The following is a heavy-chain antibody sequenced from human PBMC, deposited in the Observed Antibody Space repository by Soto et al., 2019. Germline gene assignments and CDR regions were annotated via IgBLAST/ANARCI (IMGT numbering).Heavy chain of an antibody. Sequence: QLQLQESGPGLVKPSETLSLTCTVAGGSISSSSHYWAWIRQSPGKGLEWIGSITYRGTTFYTPSLKSRLTISVDTSKNQFSLKLSSVTAADTAVYYCARRVIVATLDVWGHGTTVTVSS. CDR2: ITYRGTT. V-gene: IGHV4-39*01. J-gene: IGHJ6*02. CDR3: ARRVIVATLDV. D-gene: IGHD5-12*01. CDR1: GGSISSSSHY.